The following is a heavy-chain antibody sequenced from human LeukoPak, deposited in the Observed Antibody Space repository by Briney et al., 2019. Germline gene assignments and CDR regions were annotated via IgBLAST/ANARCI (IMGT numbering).Heavy chain of an antibody. V-gene: IGHV3-30*03. CDR3: ARGGDLYSGLYYFDY. CDR2: MSNDGSNK. CDR1: GFTFSSYG. J-gene: IGHJ4*02. Sequence: GGSLRLSCSASGFTFSSYGMHWVRQAPGKGLEWVAVMSNDGSNKDYADSVKGRFTISRDNSKNTLYLQMNSLRADDTAVYYCARGGDLYSGLYYFDYWGQGTLVTVSS. D-gene: IGHD2-21*01.